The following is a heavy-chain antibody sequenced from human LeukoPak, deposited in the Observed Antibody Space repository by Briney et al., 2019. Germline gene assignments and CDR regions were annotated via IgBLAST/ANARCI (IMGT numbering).Heavy chain of an antibody. Sequence: GGSLRLSCVASGFAFVDYAIAWVRQAPGKGPAWVSGISGSGRAAYYADSVRGRFTISRDNSKNTVYLQMNSLRADDTSVYYCARALYADSGWYFALWGRGTLVTVSS. CDR3: ARALYADSGWYFAL. CDR1: GFAFVDYA. J-gene: IGHJ2*01. CDR2: ISGSGRAA. V-gene: IGHV3-23*01. D-gene: IGHD2-8*01.